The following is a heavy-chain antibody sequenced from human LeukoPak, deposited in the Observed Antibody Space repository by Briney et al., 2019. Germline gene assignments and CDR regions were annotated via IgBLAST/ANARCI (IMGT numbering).Heavy chain of an antibody. CDR3: AKQNYYGSGSYLFDY. CDR1: GFTFSSYA. D-gene: IGHD3-10*01. CDR2: ISGSGGST. V-gene: IGHV3-23*01. Sequence: GGSLRLSCAASGFTFSSYAMSWVRQAPGKGLEWVSAISGSGGSTYYADSVKGRFTISRDNSKNTLYLQMNSLRAEHTAVYYCAKQNYYGSGSYLFDYWGQGTRVTVSS. J-gene: IGHJ4*02.